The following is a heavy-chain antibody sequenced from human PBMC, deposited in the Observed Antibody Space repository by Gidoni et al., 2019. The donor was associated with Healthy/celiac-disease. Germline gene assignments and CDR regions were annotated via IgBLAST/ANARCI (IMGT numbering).Heavy chain of an antibody. Sequence: EVQLVESGGGLVKPGWSLRLSCAASGFTFSSYSMNWVRQDPGKGLEWVASISSSSSYIYYEDSVKGRFTISRDNAKNSLYLQMNSLRAEDTAVYYCASRRFLEGFDYWGQGTLVTVSS. J-gene: IGHJ4*02. CDR3: ASRRFLEGFDY. CDR2: ISSSSSYI. D-gene: IGHD3-3*01. CDR1: GFTFSSYS. V-gene: IGHV3-21*01.